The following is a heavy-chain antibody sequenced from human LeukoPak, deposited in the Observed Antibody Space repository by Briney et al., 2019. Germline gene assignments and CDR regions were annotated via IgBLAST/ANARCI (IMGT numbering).Heavy chain of an antibody. D-gene: IGHD5-18*01. V-gene: IGHV1-69*01. CDR1: GGTFSNYA. CDR3: AKNVRDTGTFDY. Sequence: ASVKVSCKASGGTFSNYAASWVRQAPGQGLEWIGGIIPIFRTANYAQKFQGRVTITADESTSTAYMELSGLRSEDTAVYYCAKNVRDTGTFDYWGQGTLVTVSS. CDR2: IIPIFRTA. J-gene: IGHJ4*02.